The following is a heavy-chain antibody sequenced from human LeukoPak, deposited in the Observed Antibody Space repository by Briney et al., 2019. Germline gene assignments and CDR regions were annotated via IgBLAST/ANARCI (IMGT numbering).Heavy chain of an antibody. J-gene: IGHJ4*02. CDR2: FTSGSRSI. CDR1: GFTFSSYS. V-gene: IGHV3-21*04. Sequence: GGSLRLSCAASGFTFSSYSMTWVRQATGKGLEWVSSFTSGSRSIYYADSVKGRFTISRDNAKNSLYLQMNSLRAEDTAVYYCARARLRFLDNFDYWGQGTPVTVSS. D-gene: IGHD3-3*01. CDR3: ARARLRFLDNFDY.